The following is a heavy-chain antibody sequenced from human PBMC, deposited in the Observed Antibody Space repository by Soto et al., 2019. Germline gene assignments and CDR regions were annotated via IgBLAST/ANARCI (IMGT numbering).Heavy chain of an antibody. D-gene: IGHD6-6*01. J-gene: IGHJ4*02. CDR3: ARDHKPEYSSPDY. CDR1: GFTFSSYG. CDR2: IWYDGSNK. Sequence: GGSLRLSCAASGFTFSSYGMHWVRQAPGKGLEWVAVIWYDGSNKYYADSVKGRFTISRDNSKNTLYLQMNSLRAEDTAVYYCARDHKPEYSSPDYWGQGTLVTVSS. V-gene: IGHV3-33*01.